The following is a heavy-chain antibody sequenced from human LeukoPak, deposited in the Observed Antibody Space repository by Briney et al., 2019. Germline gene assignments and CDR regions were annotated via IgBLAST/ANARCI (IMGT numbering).Heavy chain of an antibody. V-gene: IGHV3-48*01. CDR1: GFTISSYS. CDR2: MSSGSSSI. Sequence: HPGGSLRLSCAASGFTISSYSMNWVRQAPGKGLQWVSYMSSGSSSIYYADSVKGRFTISRDNGKNSLYLQMNSLRAEDTAVYYCMRDSGDGDYEPLDSWGQGTLVTVSS. CDR3: MRDSGDGDYEPLDS. J-gene: IGHJ4*02. D-gene: IGHD4-17*01.